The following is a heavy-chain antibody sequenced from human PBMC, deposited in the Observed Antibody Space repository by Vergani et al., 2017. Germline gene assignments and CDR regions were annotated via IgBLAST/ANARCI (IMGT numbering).Heavy chain of an antibody. CDR3: ARSTSRVDFYFDY. J-gene: IGHJ4*02. V-gene: IGHV4-4*07. CDR2: IYTSGST. CDR1: GGSISSYY. Sequence: QVQLQESGPGLVKPSATLSLTCTVSGGSISSYYWSWFRQPAGTGLECIGRIYTSGSTNYNPSLKSRVTMSVDTSKNQFSLKLSSVTAADTAVYYCARSTSRVDFYFDYWGQGTLVTVSS. D-gene: IGHD2-2*01.